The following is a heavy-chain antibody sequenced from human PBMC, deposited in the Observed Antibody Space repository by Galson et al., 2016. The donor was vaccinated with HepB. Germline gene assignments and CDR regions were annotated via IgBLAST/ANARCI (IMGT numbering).Heavy chain of an antibody. V-gene: IGHV4-4*02. CDR2: AYHGGST. D-gene: IGHD1-7*01. Sequence: SETLSLTCAVSGDSISSNHWWTWVRQPPGKGLEWIGEAYHGGSTNYNPSLKSRVTMSVDKSKNQFSLKLNYVTAADTAMYYRARLAVSQRELRGFDYWGQGTLVTVSS. CDR3: ARLAVSQRELRGFDY. CDR1: GDSISSNHW. J-gene: IGHJ4*02.